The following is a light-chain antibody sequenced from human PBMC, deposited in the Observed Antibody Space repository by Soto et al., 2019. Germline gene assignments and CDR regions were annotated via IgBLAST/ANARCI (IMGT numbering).Light chain of an antibody. J-gene: IGKJ2*01. CDR3: QLYGSSPAYT. CDR2: GAS. V-gene: IGKV3-20*01. CDR1: QSVTSSY. Sequence: EIVLTQSPGTLSLSPGERATLSCRASQSVTSSYLAWYQQKAGQAPRLLIYGASSRATGIPDRFSGSGSGTDFTLTISKLEPEDFAVYYCQLYGSSPAYTFGQGTKLEIK.